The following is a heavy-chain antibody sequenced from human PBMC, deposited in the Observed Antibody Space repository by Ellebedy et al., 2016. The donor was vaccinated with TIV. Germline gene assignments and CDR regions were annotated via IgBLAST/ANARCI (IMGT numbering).Heavy chain of an antibody. CDR2: INPSGGST. CDR3: ARLGGGGHNLGYYYRALDV. V-gene: IGHV1-46*01. D-gene: IGHD5-24*01. CDR1: GYTFTRYY. J-gene: IGHJ6*02. Sequence: ASVKVSCXASGYTFTRYYMHWVRQAPGQGLEWMGKINPSGGSTTYAQKFQGRVTMTRDRSTSTVYMELSSLRSEDTAVYYCARLGGGGHNLGYYYRALDVWGQGTTVIVSS.